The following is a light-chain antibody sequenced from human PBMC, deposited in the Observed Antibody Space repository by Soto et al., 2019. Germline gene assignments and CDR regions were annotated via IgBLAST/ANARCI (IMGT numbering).Light chain of an antibody. J-gene: IGLJ3*02. CDR1: SSDVGGYNY. CDR2: DVS. Sequence: QSVLTQPRSVSGSPGQSVTISCTGTSSDVGGYNYVSWYQQHPGKAPKLVIYDVSKRPSGVPDRFSGSKSGNTASLTISGLQAEDEADYYCCSYAGSLWVFGGGTQLTVL. CDR3: CSYAGSLWV. V-gene: IGLV2-11*01.